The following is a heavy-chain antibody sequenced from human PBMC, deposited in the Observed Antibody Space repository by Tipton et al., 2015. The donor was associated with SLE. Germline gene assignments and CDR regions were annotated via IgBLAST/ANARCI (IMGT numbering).Heavy chain of an antibody. CDR1: GGSISSHY. J-gene: IGHJ3*02. V-gene: IGHV4-59*11. Sequence: TLSLTCTVSGGSISSHYWSWLRQPPGKGLEWIGEISYSGTTNYNPSLKNRVTISVDTSKNHFSVKLRSVTAADTAVDYCARLLGGGLDAFDIWGHGTMVTVSS. CDR3: ARLLGGGLDAFDI. D-gene: IGHD3-16*01. CDR2: ISYSGTT.